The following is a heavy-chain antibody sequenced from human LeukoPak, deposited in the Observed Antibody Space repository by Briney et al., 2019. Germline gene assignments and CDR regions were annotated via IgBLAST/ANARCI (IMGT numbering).Heavy chain of an antibody. CDR2: IRSKAYGGTT. CDR3: TRDGGSGSYYYYYYYMDV. D-gene: IGHD1-26*01. CDR1: GFTFSSYG. V-gene: IGHV3-49*03. Sequence: GGSLRLSCAASGFTFSSYGMSWFRQAPGKGLEWVGFIRSKAYGGTTEYAASVKGRFTISRDDSKSIAYLQMNSLKTEDTAVYYCTRDGGSGSYYYYYYYMDVWGKGTTVTVSS. J-gene: IGHJ6*03.